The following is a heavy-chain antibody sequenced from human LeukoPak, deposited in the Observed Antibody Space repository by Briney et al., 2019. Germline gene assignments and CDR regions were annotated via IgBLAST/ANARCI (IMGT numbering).Heavy chain of an antibody. CDR1: GFTFSSYG. D-gene: IGHD6-13*01. Sequence: QSGGSLRLSCGVSGFTFSSYGMHWVRQAPGKGLEWVAYIRYDGSNRHYADSVKGRFTISRDNSKNTLYLQMNSLRAEDTAVYYCASGASSSWTELDYWGQGTLVTVSS. J-gene: IGHJ4*02. V-gene: IGHV3-30*02. CDR3: ASGASSSWTELDY. CDR2: IRYDGSNR.